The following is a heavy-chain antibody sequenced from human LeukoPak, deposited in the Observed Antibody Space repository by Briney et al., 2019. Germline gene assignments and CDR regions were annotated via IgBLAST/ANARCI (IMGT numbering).Heavy chain of an antibody. D-gene: IGHD1-26*01. CDR1: GGSISSYY. CDR2: IYYTGST. J-gene: IGHJ4*02. Sequence: SETLSLTCTVSGGSISSYYWSWIRQPPGKGLECFGYIYYTGSTNYNPSLKSRVTMSVDTSKNQLSLKLSSVTAADTAVYYCARASSSGSYFNFDYWGQGILVTVSS. V-gene: IGHV4-59*01. CDR3: ARASSSGSYFNFDY.